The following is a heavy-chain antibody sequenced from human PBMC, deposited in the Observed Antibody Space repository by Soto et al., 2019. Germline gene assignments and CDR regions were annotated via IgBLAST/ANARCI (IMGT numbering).Heavy chain of an antibody. CDR3: ARHGFYGDYSSNYFDP. V-gene: IGHV5-51*01. J-gene: IGHJ5*02. CDR2: IYPSDSQT. D-gene: IGHD4-17*01. CDR1: GYSFSNWW. Sequence: GESLKISCKGSGYSFSNWWIAWVRQMPGKGLEYMGIIYPSDSQTRYSPSFQGRVTISADKSISTAYLQWSSLKASDTAIYYCARHGFYGDYSSNYFDPWGQGTLVTVSS.